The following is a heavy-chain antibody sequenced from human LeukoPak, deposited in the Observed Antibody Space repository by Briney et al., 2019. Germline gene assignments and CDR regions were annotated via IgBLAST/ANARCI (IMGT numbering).Heavy chain of an antibody. CDR3: ATRSGYYDSSGYGNWFDP. CDR1: GYSFTSYW. Sequence: GESLKISCKGSGYSFTSYWIGWVRQIPGKGLEWMGIIYPGDSDTRYSPSFQGQVTISADKSISTAYLQWSSLKASDTAMYYCATRSGYYDSSGYGNWFDPWGQGTLVTVSS. J-gene: IGHJ5*02. D-gene: IGHD3-22*01. CDR2: IYPGDSDT. V-gene: IGHV5-51*01.